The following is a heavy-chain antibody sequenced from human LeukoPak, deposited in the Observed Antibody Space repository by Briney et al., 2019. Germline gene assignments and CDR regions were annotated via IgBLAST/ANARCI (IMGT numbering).Heavy chain of an antibody. J-gene: IGHJ4*02. D-gene: IGHD2-2*01. CDR3: ARSRSTSCYDY. V-gene: IGHV4-39*01. CDR2: IYYSGST. Sequence: PGGSLRLSCAASGFTVSNNYMSWVRQPPGKGPEWIGSIYYSGSTYYNPSLKSRVTISVDTSKNQFSLKLSSVTAADTAVYYCARSRSTSCYDYWGQGTLVTVSS. CDR1: GFTVSNNY.